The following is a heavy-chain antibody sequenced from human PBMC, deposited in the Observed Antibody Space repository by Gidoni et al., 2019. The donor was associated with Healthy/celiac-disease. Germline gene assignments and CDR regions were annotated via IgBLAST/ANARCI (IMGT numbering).Heavy chain of an antibody. CDR1: GGYFSGYY. V-gene: IGHV4-34*01. D-gene: IGHD6-13*01. J-gene: IGHJ6*02. CDR2: INHSGST. Sequence: QVQLQQWGAGLVKPSETMSLTCAVYGGYFSGYYWSWIRQPQVKGLEWIGEINHSGSTKYNPALKSRVTISVDTAKNQFSLNLSSVTAADTAVYYCARGRRYSSSWYNHSYGMDVCGQGTTVTVSS. CDR3: ARGRRYSSSWYNHSYGMDV.